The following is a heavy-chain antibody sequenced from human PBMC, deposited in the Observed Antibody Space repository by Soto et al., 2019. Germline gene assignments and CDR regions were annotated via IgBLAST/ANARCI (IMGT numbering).Heavy chain of an antibody. D-gene: IGHD1-1*01. CDR3: ARSPVPTGTTLYHFDY. Sequence: GASVKVSCKASGGTFSSYAISWVRQAPGQGLEWMGGIIPIFGTANYAQKFQGRVTITADKSTSTAYMELSSLRSEDTAVYYCARSPVPTGTTLYHFDYWGQGTLVTVSS. J-gene: IGHJ4*02. V-gene: IGHV1-69*06. CDR2: IIPIFGTA. CDR1: GGTFSSYA.